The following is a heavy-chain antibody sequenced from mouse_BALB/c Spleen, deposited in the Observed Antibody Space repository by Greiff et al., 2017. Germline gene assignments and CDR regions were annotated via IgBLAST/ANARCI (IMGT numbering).Heavy chain of an antibody. Sequence: QVQLKESGPGLVAPSQSLSITCTVSGFSLTSYGVHWVRQPPGKGLEWLGVIWSGGSTDYNAAFISRLSISKDNSKSQVFFKMNSLQANDTAIYYCASLYRGAYWGQGTLVTVSA. V-gene: IGHV2-2*02. CDR3: ASLYRGAY. J-gene: IGHJ3*01. CDR1: GFSLTSYG. CDR2: IWSGGST. D-gene: IGHD2-1*01.